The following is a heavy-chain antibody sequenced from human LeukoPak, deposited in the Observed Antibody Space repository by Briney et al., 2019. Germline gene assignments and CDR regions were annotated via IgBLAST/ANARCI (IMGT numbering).Heavy chain of an antibody. CDR3: ARHYCGGDCYSRWYFDL. V-gene: IGHV4-4*07. CDR1: GGSISNYY. Sequence: SETLSLTCTVSGGSISNYYWSWIRQPAGRGLEWIGRVYSSGSTNYNPSLKSRVTMSVDTSKNQFSLKLSSVTAADTAVYYCARHYCGGDCYSRWYFDLWGRGTLVTVSS. D-gene: IGHD2-21*02. CDR2: VYSSGST. J-gene: IGHJ2*01.